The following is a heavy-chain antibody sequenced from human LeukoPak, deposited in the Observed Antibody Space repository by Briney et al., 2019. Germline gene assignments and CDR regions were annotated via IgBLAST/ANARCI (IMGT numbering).Heavy chain of an antibody. CDR2: VNPNSGDT. Sequence: ASVKVSCKTSGYSFNIYEINWVRQATGQGLEWMGWVNPNSGDTDYAQKFQGRLTMTRNASISTAYMELSGLRLEDTAVYYCSRGPRFDPWGQGTQVTVSS. CDR1: GYSFNIYE. V-gene: IGHV1-8*01. CDR3: SRGPRFDP. J-gene: IGHJ5*02.